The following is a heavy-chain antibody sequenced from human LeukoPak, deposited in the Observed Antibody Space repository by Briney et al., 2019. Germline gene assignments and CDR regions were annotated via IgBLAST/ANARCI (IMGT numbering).Heavy chain of an antibody. J-gene: IGHJ4*02. V-gene: IGHV1-69*05. CDR2: IIPIFGTA. Sequence: SVKVSCKASGGTFSSYAISWVRQAPGQGLEWMGRIIPIFGTANYAQKFQGRVTITTGESTSTAYMELSSLRSEDTAVYYCARDPEVRFPDGWGQGTLVTVSS. CDR1: GGTFSSYA. D-gene: IGHD3-3*01. CDR3: ARDPEVRFPDG.